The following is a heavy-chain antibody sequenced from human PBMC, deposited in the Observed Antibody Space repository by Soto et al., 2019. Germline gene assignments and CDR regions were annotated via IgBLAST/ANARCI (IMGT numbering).Heavy chain of an antibody. J-gene: IGHJ4*02. CDR3: ARGPQFY. CDR2: IYHSGST. CDR1: DGSISSCGYS. V-gene: IGHV4-30-2*01. Sequence: PTETLSLTFAVPDGSISSCGYSWSWIRQPPGKGLEWIGYIYHSGSTYYNPSLKSRVTISVDRSKNQFSLKLSSVTAADTAVYYCARGPQFYWGQGTLVTVSS.